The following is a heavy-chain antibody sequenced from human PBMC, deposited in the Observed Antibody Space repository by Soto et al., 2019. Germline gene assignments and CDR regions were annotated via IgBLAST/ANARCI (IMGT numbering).Heavy chain of an antibody. CDR1: GGTFSSYT. CDR2: IIPILGIA. D-gene: IGHD5-18*01. Sequence: SVKVSCKASGGTFSSYTISWVRQAPGQGLEWMGRIIPILGIANYAQKFQGRVTITADKSTSTAYMELSSLRSEDTAVYYCARPTHVDTAMVSVSGFDPWGQGTLVTVSS. CDR3: ARPTHVDTAMVSVSGFDP. J-gene: IGHJ5*02. V-gene: IGHV1-69*02.